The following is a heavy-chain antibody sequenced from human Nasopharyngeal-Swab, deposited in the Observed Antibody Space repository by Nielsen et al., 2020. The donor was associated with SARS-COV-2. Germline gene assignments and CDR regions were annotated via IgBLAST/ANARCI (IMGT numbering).Heavy chain of an antibody. V-gene: IGHV3-21*01. J-gene: IGHJ4*02. CDR3: ARDLAYGSGPYYFDY. D-gene: IGHD6-25*01. Sequence: WIRQPPGKGLEWVSSISSSSSYIYYADSVKGRFTISRDNAKNPLYLQMNSLRAEDTAVYYCARDLAYGSGPYYFDYWGQGTLVTVSS. CDR2: ISSSSSYI.